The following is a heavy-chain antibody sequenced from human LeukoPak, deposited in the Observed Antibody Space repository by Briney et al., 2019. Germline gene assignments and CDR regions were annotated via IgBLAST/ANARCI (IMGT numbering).Heavy chain of an antibody. Sequence: SETLSLTCTVSGDSITSHSWSWIRLPPGKGLERIGYIHSSGSTSYSPSLESRVTITRDTSKNQFSLKMTAVTAADTAVYYCAVSGYGSTDSWGRGTLVTVSS. D-gene: IGHD3-10*01. CDR3: AVSGYGSTDS. V-gene: IGHV4-59*03. CDR2: IHSSGST. J-gene: IGHJ4*02. CDR1: GDSITSHS.